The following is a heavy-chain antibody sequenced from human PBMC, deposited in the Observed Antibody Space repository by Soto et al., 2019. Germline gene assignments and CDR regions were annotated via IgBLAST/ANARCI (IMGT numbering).Heavy chain of an antibody. J-gene: IGHJ6*02. CDR2: INHSGST. V-gene: IGHV4-34*01. Sequence: PSLTCAVYVGSFSGYYWSLLRQPPGKGLEWIGEINHSGSTNYNPSLKSRVTISVDTSKNQFSLKLSSVTAAYMAVYYCARGGDCSSTSCYYYGMDVWGQGT. CDR3: ARGGDCSSTSCYYYGMDV. D-gene: IGHD2-2*01. CDR1: VGSFSGYY.